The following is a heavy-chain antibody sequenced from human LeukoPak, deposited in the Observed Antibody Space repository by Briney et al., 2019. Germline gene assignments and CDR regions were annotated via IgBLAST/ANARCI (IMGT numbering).Heavy chain of an antibody. CDR2: IYYTGST. CDR1: GASISSYY. CDR3: AIFGSGGS. V-gene: IGHV4-59*01. J-gene: IGHJ5*02. D-gene: IGHD2-15*01. Sequence: SETLSLTCTVSGASISSYYCNWIRQPPGKGLEWIGYIYYTGSTNHNPSLKSRVSISVDTSKNQFSLKLNSVTTADTAMYYCAIFGSGGSWGQGTLVTVSS.